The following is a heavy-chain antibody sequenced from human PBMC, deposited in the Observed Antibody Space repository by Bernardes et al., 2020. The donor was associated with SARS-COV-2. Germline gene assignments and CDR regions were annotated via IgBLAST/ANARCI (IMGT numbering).Heavy chain of an antibody. D-gene: IGHD3-10*01. CDR3: ARGGGWFGERSDS. Sequence: GGSLRLSCVGSGFAFTDYYMSWIRQAPGKGLEWISYISSTSEYINYADSVKGRFTISRDNAKNSVYLQMNSLRAEDTAIYYCARGGGWFGERSDSWGQGTLVTVSS. CDR2: ISSTSEYI. J-gene: IGHJ4*02. CDR1: GFAFTDYY. V-gene: IGHV3-11*06.